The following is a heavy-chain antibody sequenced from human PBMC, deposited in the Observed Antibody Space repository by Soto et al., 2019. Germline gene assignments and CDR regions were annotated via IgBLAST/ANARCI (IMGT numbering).Heavy chain of an antibody. CDR3: AKAAYYYDSSGYYYGYYFDY. Sequence: PGGSLRLSCAASGFTFSDSAVNWVRQASGKGLEWVGHIRSKPFGHATAYAASVRGRFTISRDDSKNTAYLQMNSLRAEDTAVYYCAKAAYYYDSSGYYYGYYFDYWGQGTLVTVSS. V-gene: IGHV3-73*01. D-gene: IGHD3-22*01. J-gene: IGHJ4*02. CDR1: GFTFSDSA. CDR2: IRSKPFGHAT.